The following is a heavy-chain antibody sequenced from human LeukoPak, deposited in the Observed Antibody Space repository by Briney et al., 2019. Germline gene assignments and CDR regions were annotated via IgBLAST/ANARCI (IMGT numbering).Heavy chain of an antibody. D-gene: IGHD3-10*01. CDR1: GFTFSHFA. Sequence: GRSLRLSCEASGFTFSHFAMHWVRQAPGKGLEWVAVISYDGKKTYYADSVMGRFTLSRDDSQNTVYLQMNSLRDDETALYYCVRGSKIRGVIPEGEFDYWGLGTLVTVSS. CDR3: VRGSKIRGVIPEGEFDY. J-gene: IGHJ4*02. CDR2: ISYDGKKT. V-gene: IGHV3-30*04.